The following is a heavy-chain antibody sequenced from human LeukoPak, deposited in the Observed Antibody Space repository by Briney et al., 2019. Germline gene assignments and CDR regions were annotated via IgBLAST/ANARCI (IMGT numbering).Heavy chain of an antibody. V-gene: IGHV4-39*07. D-gene: IGHD3-3*01. CDR3: ARELTAPYYDFWSGLNWFDP. J-gene: IGHJ5*02. CDR2: IYYSGST. Sequence: SETLSLTCTVSGGSISSSSYYWGWIRQPPGKGLEWIGSIYYSGSTYYNPSLKSRVTISVDTSKNQFSLKLSSVTAADTAVYYCARELTAPYYDFWSGLNWFDPWGQGTLVTVSS. CDR1: GGSISSSSYY.